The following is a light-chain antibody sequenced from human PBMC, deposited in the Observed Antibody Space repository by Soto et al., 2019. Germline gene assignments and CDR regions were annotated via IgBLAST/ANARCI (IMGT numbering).Light chain of an antibody. CDR1: SSNIGDNN. CDR3: GTWDDSLSAAL. CDR2: DNN. Sequence: QSVLTQPPSVSAAPGQRVNISCSGSSSNIGDNNVAWYQQFPGTAPKVLIYDNNKRPSGIPDRFSGSKSGTSATLGITGLQTGDDADYYCGTWDDSLSAALFGGGTKVTVL. J-gene: IGLJ2*01. V-gene: IGLV1-51*01.